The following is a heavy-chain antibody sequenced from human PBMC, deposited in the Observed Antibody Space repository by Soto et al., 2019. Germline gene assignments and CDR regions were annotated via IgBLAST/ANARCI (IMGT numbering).Heavy chain of an antibody. CDR2: IYWDDDK. D-gene: IGHD5-18*01. Sequence: GLDLEWLAVIYWDDDKRYGPSLKSRVTITKDTSKNQVVLTMTNMDPVDTATYYCVHMTNTAILYFDLWGRGSLVTVSS. V-gene: IGHV2-5*05. J-gene: IGHJ2*01. CDR3: VHMTNTAILYFDL.